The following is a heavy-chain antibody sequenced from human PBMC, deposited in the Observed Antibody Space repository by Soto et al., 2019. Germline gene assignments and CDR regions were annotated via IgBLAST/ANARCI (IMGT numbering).Heavy chain of an antibody. V-gene: IGHV4-39*01. CDR2: VYHNGGA. CDR1: GVSIHNSHSF. D-gene: IGHD2-21*01. CDR3: GRVVEGATRHTDPDS. Sequence: SETLSLTFTVSGVSIHNSHSFWAWIRQPPGKGLQFIASVYHNGGAHYNSSLKSRVTISVDTANNQVSLRMRSLTAADTAFYYCGRVVEGATRHTDPDSWGQGILVTVSS. J-gene: IGHJ5*01.